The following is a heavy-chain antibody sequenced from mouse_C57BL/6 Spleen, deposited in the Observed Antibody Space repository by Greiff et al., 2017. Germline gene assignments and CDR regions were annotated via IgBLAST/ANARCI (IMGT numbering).Heavy chain of an antibody. Sequence: VQLQQSGPELVKPGASVKMSCKASGYTFTDYNMHWVKQSHGKSLEWIGYINPNNGGTSYNQKFKGKATLTVNKSSSTAYMELRSLTSEDSAVYYVAREIYYDYPYAMYYWGQAPSVTVSS. D-gene: IGHD2-4*01. V-gene: IGHV1-22*01. CDR1: GYTFTDYN. CDR3: AREIYYDYPYAMYY. J-gene: IGHJ4*01. CDR2: INPNNGGT.